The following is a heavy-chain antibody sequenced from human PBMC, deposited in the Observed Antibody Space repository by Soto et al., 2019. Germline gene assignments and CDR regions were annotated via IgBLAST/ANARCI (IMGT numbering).Heavy chain of an antibody. CDR3: AIDVASYYDILTGYYRANAFDI. CDR2: IYYSGST. J-gene: IGHJ3*02. V-gene: IGHV4-59*01. CDR1: GGSISSYY. Sequence: PSETLSLTCTVSGGSISSYYWSWIRQPPGKGLEWIGYIYYSGSTNYNPSLKSRVTISVDTSKNQFSLKLSSVTAADTAVYYCAIDVASYYDILTGYYRANAFDIWGQGTMVTVSS. D-gene: IGHD3-9*01.